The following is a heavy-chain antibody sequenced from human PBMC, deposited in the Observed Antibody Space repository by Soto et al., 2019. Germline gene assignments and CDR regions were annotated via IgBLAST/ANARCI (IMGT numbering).Heavy chain of an antibody. J-gene: IGHJ3*02. Sequence: EVQLVESGGGLVQPGRSLRLSCAASGFTFDDYAMHWVRQAPGKGLEWVSGISWNSGRIGYADSVKGRCTISRDNAKNSLYLQMNSLRAEDTALYYCAKDIGDGDYIWGRYIGGDAFDIWGQGTMVTVSS. D-gene: IGHD3-16*01. CDR3: AKDIGDGDYIWGRYIGGDAFDI. CDR2: ISWNSGRI. V-gene: IGHV3-9*01. CDR1: GFTFDDYA.